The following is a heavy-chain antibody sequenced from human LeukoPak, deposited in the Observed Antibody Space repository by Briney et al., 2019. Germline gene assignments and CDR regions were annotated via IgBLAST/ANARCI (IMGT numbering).Heavy chain of an antibody. CDR3: VRVSDLLRYFDWSSYFDY. V-gene: IGHV3-30-3*01. CDR2: ISYDGSQK. D-gene: IGHD3-9*01. CDR1: GFTFSSYA. J-gene: IGHJ4*02. Sequence: PGGSLRLSCAASGFTFSSYAMHWVRQAPGKGLEWVAVISYDGSQKYYADSVKGRFTISRDNSKNTLYLQMNSLRAEDTAVYYCVRVSDLLRYFDWSSYFDYWGQGTLVTVSS.